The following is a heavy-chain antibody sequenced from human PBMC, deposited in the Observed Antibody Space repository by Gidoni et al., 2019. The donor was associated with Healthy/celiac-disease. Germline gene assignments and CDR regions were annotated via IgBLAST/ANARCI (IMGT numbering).Heavy chain of an antibody. CDR2: ISGSGGST. CDR1: GFPFSSYA. D-gene: IGHD2-15*01. J-gene: IGHJ4*02. Sequence: EVQLLESGGGLVQPGGSLRLSCAASGFPFSSYAMSWVRQAPGKGLEWVSAISGSGGSTYYADSVKGRFTISRDNSKNTLYLQMNSLRAEDTAVYYCAKDMAYIVVVVAVSFDYWGQGTLVTVSS. V-gene: IGHV3-23*01. CDR3: AKDMAYIVVVVAVSFDY.